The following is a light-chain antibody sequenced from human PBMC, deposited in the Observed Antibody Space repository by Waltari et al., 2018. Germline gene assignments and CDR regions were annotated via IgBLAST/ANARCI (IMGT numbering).Light chain of an antibody. Sequence: VTITCRASHGISSYLAWYQQKPGKAPKLLIYAASTLQSGVPSRFSGSGSGTDFTLTISCLQSEDFATYYCQQYYSYQWTFGQGTKVEIK. V-gene: IGKV1-8*01. J-gene: IGKJ1*01. CDR1: HGISSY. CDR3: QQYYSYQWT. CDR2: AAS.